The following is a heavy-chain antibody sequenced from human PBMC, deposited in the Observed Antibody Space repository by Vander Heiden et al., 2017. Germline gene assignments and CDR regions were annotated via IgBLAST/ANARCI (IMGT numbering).Heavy chain of an antibody. J-gene: IGHJ4*02. D-gene: IGHD5-18*01. Sequence: EVQLVESGGGLVQPGGSLRLSCAASGFTFSSYWMGWVRQAPGKGLEGVANIKQDGSEKYYVDSVKGRFTISRDNAKNSLYLQMNSLRAEDTAVYYCAGGYSYGYYWGQGTLVTVSS. CDR1: GFTFSSYW. V-gene: IGHV3-7*01. CDR2: IKQDGSEK. CDR3: AGGYSYGYY.